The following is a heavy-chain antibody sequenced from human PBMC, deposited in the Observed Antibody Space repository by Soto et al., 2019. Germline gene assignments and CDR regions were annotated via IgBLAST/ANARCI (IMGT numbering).Heavy chain of an antibody. D-gene: IGHD6-19*01. Sequence: SETLSLTCAVYGGSFSGYYWSWIRQPPGKGLEWIGEINHSGSTNYNPSLKSRVTISVDTSKNQFSLKLSSVTAADTAVYYCAREPIAVAGKHLDYWGQGTLVTVSS. J-gene: IGHJ4*02. V-gene: IGHV4-34*01. CDR1: GGSFSGYY. CDR2: INHSGST. CDR3: AREPIAVAGKHLDY.